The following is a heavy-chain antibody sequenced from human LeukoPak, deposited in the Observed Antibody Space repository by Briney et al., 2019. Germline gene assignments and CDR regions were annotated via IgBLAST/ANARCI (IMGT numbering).Heavy chain of an antibody. V-gene: IGHV4-39*01. Sequence: PSGARSLPGPCSGGSISSSTYYGGGIRRRPGKGREWIWSIYYSVSTYYNPSLKRRPTVSVDTSKNQFSLKLSSVTAADTAVYYCVRGSTFHHYQYWGQGTLVTVSS. J-gene: IGHJ4*02. CDR3: VRGSTFHHYQY. D-gene: IGHD2-21*01. CDR1: GGSISSSTYY. CDR2: IYYSVST.